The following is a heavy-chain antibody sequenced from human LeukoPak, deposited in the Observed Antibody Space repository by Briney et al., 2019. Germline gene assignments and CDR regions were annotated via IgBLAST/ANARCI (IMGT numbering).Heavy chain of an antibody. CDR1: GFTFNNYA. CDR3: AREGRGRYSSSSGELDY. J-gene: IGHJ4*02. CDR2: ITASGGST. Sequence: GGSLRLSCASSGFTFNNYAMTWVRQAPGKGLEWVSSITASGGSTYCADSVKGRFTISRDNSKNTLYLQMSSLRAEDTAVYYCAREGRGRYSSSSGELDYWGQGTLVTVSS. V-gene: IGHV3-23*01. D-gene: IGHD6-6*01.